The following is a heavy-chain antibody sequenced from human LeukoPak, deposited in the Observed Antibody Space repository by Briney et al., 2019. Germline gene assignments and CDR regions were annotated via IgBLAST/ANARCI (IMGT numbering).Heavy chain of an antibody. D-gene: IGHD3-22*01. CDR3: ARVVYYDSSGYYYPTDY. J-gene: IGHJ4*02. V-gene: IGHV1-18*01. CDR1: GYTFTSYG. Sequence: ASVKVSCKASGYTFTSYGVSWVRQAPGRGLEWMGWISAYNGNTNYAQKLQGRVTMTTDTSTSTAYMELRSLRSDDTAVYYCARVVYYDSSGYYYPTDYWGQGTLVTVSS. CDR2: ISAYNGNT.